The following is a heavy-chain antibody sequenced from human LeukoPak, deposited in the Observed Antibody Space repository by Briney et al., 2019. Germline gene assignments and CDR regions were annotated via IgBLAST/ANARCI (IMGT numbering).Heavy chain of an antibody. D-gene: IGHD3-22*01. CDR1: GYTFTSYG. Sequence: ASVKVSCKASGYTFTSYGISWVRQAPGQGLEWMGWIGAYNGNTNYAQKLQGRVTMTTDTSTSTAYMELRSLRSDDTAVYYCAREGFRYYDSSGYYGFDYWGQGTLVTVSS. J-gene: IGHJ4*02. V-gene: IGHV1-18*01. CDR2: IGAYNGNT. CDR3: AREGFRYYDSSGYYGFDY.